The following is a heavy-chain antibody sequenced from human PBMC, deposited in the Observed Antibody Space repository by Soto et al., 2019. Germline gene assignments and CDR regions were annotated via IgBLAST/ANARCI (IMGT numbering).Heavy chain of an antibody. CDR2: IDPTDSYT. V-gene: IGHV5-10-1*01. CDR3: ARQSGYCSSTRCYYPFDY. Sequence: GESLKISCKASGYSFTNYWISWVRQMPGKGLEWMGKIDPTDSYTNYSPSFQGHVTISADKSISTAHLQWSSLKASDTAVYYCARQSGYCSSTRCYYPFDYWGQGTLVTVSS. D-gene: IGHD2-2*03. J-gene: IGHJ4*02. CDR1: GYSFTNYW.